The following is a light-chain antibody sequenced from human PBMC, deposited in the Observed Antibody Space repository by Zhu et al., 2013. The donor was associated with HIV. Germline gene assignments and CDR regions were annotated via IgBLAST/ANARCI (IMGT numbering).Light chain of an antibody. CDR1: QGIRND. CDR2: DAT. J-gene: IGKJ1*01. V-gene: IGKV1-33*01. CDR3: QQYDNLPSWT. Sequence: DIQMTQSPSSLSASVGDRVTITCRASQGIRNDLGWYQQKPGEAPKLLIYDATNLEIGVPSRFSGSGSGTDFTFAISSLQPEDIATYYCQQYDNLPSWTFGQGTKVEIK.